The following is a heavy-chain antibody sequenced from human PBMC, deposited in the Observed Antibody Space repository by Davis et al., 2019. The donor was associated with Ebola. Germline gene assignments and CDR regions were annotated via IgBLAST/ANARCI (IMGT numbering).Heavy chain of an antibody. CDR2: ISGNAGRT. CDR1: GFTFSSFA. CDR3: AKGRDTYGYGDFDY. Sequence: GESLKISCAASGFTFSSFAMSWVRQAPGKGLEWVSISGNAGRTYHADSVKGRFTISRDNSKNTLSLEMSSLRAEDTAIYYCAKGRDTYGYGDFDYWGQGTLVTVSS. V-gene: IGHV3-23*01. J-gene: IGHJ4*02. D-gene: IGHD5-18*01.